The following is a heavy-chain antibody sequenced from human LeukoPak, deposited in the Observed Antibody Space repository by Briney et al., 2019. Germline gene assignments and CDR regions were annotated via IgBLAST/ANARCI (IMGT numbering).Heavy chain of an antibody. Sequence: ASVKVSCEASGYTFTSYYMHWVRQAPGQGLEWMGIINPSGGSTSYAQKFQGRVTMTRDTSTSTVYMELSSLRSEDTAVYYCAMEVVPANYFDYWGQGTLVTVSS. CDR1: GYTFTSYY. CDR3: AMEVVPANYFDY. J-gene: IGHJ4*02. CDR2: INPSGGST. D-gene: IGHD2-2*01. V-gene: IGHV1-46*01.